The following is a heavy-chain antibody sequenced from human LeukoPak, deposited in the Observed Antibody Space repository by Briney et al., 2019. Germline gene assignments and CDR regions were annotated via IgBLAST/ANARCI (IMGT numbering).Heavy chain of an antibody. CDR1: GFTFSSYA. CDR3: TTGPPYSTDYMDV. J-gene: IGHJ6*03. D-gene: IGHD4-11*01. CDR2: ISYDGSNK. Sequence: GGSLRLSCAASGFTFSSYAMHWVRQAPGKGLEWVAVISYDGSNKYYADSVKGRFTISRDNSKNTLYLQMNSLKTEDTAVYYCTTGPPYSTDYMDVWGKGTTVTVSS. V-gene: IGHV3-30-3*01.